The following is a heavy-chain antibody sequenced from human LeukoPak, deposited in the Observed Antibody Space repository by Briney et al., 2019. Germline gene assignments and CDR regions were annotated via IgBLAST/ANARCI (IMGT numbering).Heavy chain of an antibody. V-gene: IGHV4-61*02. Sequence: PSQTLSLTCTVSGGSISSGSYYWSWIRQPAGKGLEWIGRIYTSGSTNYNPSLKSRVTISVDTSKNQFSLKLSSVTAADTAVYYCARDLPPTSQSDPWGQGTLVTVSS. CDR2: IYTSGST. J-gene: IGHJ5*02. CDR1: GGSISSGSYY. CDR3: ARDLPPTSQSDP. D-gene: IGHD5-12*01.